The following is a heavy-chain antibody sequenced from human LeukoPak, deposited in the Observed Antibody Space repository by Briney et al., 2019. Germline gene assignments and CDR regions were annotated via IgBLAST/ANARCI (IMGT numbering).Heavy chain of an antibody. CDR3: ARAVGQGSPYYDFWSGYTWGSRPKDYYYYYMDV. Sequence: SETLSLTCAVYGGSFSGYYWSWIRQPPGKGLEWIGEINHSGSTNYNPSLKSRVTISVDTSKNQFSLKLSSVTAADTAVYYCARAVGQGSPYYDFWSGYTWGSRPKDYYYYYMDVWGKGTTVTVSS. CDR1: GGSFSGYY. D-gene: IGHD3-3*01. CDR2: INHSGST. J-gene: IGHJ6*03. V-gene: IGHV4-34*01.